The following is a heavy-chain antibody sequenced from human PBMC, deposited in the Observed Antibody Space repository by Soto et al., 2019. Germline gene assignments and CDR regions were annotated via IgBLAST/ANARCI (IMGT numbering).Heavy chain of an antibody. CDR1: GGSISSSNW. CDR2: IYHSGST. V-gene: IGHV4-4*02. CDR3: ARDRAAARPNLYYYYGMDV. Sequence: QVQLQESGPGLVKPSGTLSLTCAVSGGSISSSNWWRWVRQPPGKGLEWIGEIYHSGSTNYNPSLKSRVTISVDKSKNQFSLKLSSVTAADTAVYYCARDRAAARPNLYYYYGMDVWGQGTTVTVSS. J-gene: IGHJ6*02. D-gene: IGHD6-6*01.